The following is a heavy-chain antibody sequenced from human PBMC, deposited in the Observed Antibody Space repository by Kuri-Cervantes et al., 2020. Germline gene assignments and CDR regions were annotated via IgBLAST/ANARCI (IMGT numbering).Heavy chain of an antibody. D-gene: IGHD6-13*01. CDR2: MNPNSGNT. J-gene: IGHJ6*02. CDR1: GYTFTSYD. CDR3: ASPVAAPAYYGMDV. Sequence: ASVTVSCKASGYTFTSYDINWVRQATGQGLEWMGWMNPNSGNTGYAQKFQGRVTMTRNTSISTAYMELSSLRSEDTAVYYCASPVAAPAYYGMDVWGQGTTVTVSS. V-gene: IGHV1-8*01.